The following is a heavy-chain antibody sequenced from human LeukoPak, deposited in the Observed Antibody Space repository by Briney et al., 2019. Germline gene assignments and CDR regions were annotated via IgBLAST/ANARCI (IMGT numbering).Heavy chain of an antibody. D-gene: IGHD3-16*01. CDR2: INPSGGST. CDR3: ARGTRLGELPTPDMDV. J-gene: IGHJ6*03. V-gene: IGHV1-46*01. Sequence: ASVKVSCKASGYTFTSHYMHWVRQAPGQGLEWMGIINPSGGSTSYAQEFQGRVTMTRDTSTSTVYMELSSLRSEDTAVYYCARGTRLGELPTPDMDVWGKGTTVTVSS. CDR1: GYTFTSHY.